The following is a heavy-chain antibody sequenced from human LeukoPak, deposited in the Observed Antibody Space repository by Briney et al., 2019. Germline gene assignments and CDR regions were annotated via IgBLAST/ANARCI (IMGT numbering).Heavy chain of an antibody. J-gene: IGHJ3*02. Sequence: GASVKVSCKVSGYTLTELSMHWVRQAPGKGLEWMGGFDPEDGETIYAQKFQGRVTMTEDTSTDTAYMELSSLRSEDTAVYYCATVIGRQPSGYYPYTHDAFDIWGQGTMVTVSS. CDR2: FDPEDGET. CDR1: GYTLTELS. V-gene: IGHV1-24*01. D-gene: IGHD3-3*01. CDR3: ATVIGRQPSGYYPYTHDAFDI.